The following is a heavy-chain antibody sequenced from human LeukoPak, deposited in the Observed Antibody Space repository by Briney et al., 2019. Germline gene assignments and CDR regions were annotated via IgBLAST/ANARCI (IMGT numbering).Heavy chain of an antibody. Sequence: SVKVSCKASGGTFSSYAISWVRQAPGQGLEWMGRIIPILGIANYAQKFQGRVTITADKSTSTAYMELSSLRSEDTAVYYCARDVYGGNSGYWGQGTLVAVSS. CDR1: GGTFSSYA. CDR3: ARDVYGGNSGY. V-gene: IGHV1-69*04. D-gene: IGHD4-17*01. J-gene: IGHJ4*02. CDR2: IIPILGIA.